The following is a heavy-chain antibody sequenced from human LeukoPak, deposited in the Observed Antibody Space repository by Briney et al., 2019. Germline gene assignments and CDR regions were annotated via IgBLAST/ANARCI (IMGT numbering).Heavy chain of an antibody. CDR2: TYYRSKWYN. J-gene: IGHJ2*01. CDR3: ARAGRWVGATSYWYFDL. V-gene: IGHV6-1*01. Sequence: SQTLSLTCAISGDSVSSNSAAWNWIRQSPSRGLEWLGRTYYRSKWYNDYAVSVKSRITINPDTSKNQFSLQLNSVTPEDTAVYYCARAGRWVGATSYWYFDLWGRGTQVTVSS. CDR1: GDSVSSNSAA. D-gene: IGHD1-26*01.